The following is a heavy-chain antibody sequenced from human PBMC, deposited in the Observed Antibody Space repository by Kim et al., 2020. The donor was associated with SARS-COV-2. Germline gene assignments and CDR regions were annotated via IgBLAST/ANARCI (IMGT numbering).Heavy chain of an antibody. CDR2: ISAYNGNT. CDR3: ARDDWAVVTRKLDYFDY. J-gene: IGHJ4*02. V-gene: IGHV1-18*04. Sequence: ASVKVSCKASGYTFTSYGISWVRQAPGQGLEWMGWISAYNGNTNYAQKLQGRVTMTTDTSTSTAYMELRSLRSDDTAVYYCARDDWAVVTRKLDYFDYWGQGTLVTVSS. D-gene: IGHD2-21*02. CDR1: GYTFTSYG.